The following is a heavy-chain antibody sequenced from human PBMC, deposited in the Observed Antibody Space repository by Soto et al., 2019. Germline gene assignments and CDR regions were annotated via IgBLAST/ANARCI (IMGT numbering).Heavy chain of an antibody. J-gene: IGHJ4*02. CDR2: IDPSAGST. Sequence: QVQLVQSGAEVKKPGASVKVSCKASGYIFTSYYMHWVRQAPGQGLERMGTIDPSAGSTTYAQNFQGRVTMTRDTYTSTVYLELNSLRSEDTAVYYCARSPVPTGTTLYYFDYWGQGTLVTVSS. D-gene: IGHD1-1*01. CDR3: ARSPVPTGTTLYYFDY. V-gene: IGHV1-46*01. CDR1: GYIFTSYY.